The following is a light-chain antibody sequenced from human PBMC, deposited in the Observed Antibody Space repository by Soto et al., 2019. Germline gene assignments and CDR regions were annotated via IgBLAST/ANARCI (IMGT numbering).Light chain of an antibody. Sequence: EIVMTQSPATLSVSPGERATLSCRASQSVSSNVAWYQQKRGQAPRLLIYGASARATAIPARFSGSGSGTEFTLTISSLQSEDFAVYYCQQYNNWPRTFGQGTKVE. J-gene: IGKJ1*01. CDR1: QSVSSN. V-gene: IGKV3-15*01. CDR3: QQYNNWPRT. CDR2: GAS.